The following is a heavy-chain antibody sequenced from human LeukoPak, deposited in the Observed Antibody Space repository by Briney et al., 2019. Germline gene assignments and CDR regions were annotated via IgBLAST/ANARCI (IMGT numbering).Heavy chain of an antibody. D-gene: IGHD4-11*01. CDR3: ARGSITTLGYYFDY. CDR2: IYHSEST. CDR1: GGSISSGGHY. V-gene: IGHV4-30-2*01. Sequence: SQTLSLTCTVSGGSISSGGHYWSWIRQPPGKGLEWIGYIYHSESTYYNPSLKSRVTISVDGSRNQFSLKLTSVTAADTAVYYCARGSITTLGYYFDYWGQGTLVTVSS. J-gene: IGHJ4*02.